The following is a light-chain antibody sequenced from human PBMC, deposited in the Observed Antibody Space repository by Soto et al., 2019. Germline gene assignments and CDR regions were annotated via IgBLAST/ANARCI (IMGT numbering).Light chain of an antibody. CDR3: SSYTRSVTLV. Sequence: QSVLTQPASVSGSPGQSITISCTGTSSDVGGYNYVSWYQHHPGKAPKLMIYDVTNRPSGVSSRFSGSKSGNTASLTISGLQAEDEADYYCSSYTRSVTLVFGGGTKLTVL. CDR2: DVT. J-gene: IGLJ2*01. CDR1: SSDVGGYNY. V-gene: IGLV2-14*03.